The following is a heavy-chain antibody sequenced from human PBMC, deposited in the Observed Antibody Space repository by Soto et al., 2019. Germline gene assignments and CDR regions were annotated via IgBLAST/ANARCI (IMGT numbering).Heavy chain of an antibody. Sequence: PGGSLRLSCAASGFTFDTYAMSWVRQAPGKGLEWVSAISGSGGSTYYADSLQGRFTISRDNSKNTLYLQMNRLRAEDTAVYYCANPKVGATNPLRYWGQGPLVTVSS. CDR2: ISGSGGST. D-gene: IGHD1-26*01. CDR1: GFTFDTYA. CDR3: ANPKVGATNPLRY. J-gene: IGHJ4*02. V-gene: IGHV3-23*01.